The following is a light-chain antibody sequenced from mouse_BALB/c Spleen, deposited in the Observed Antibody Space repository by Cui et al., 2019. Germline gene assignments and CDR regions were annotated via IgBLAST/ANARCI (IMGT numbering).Light chain of an antibody. J-gene: IGKJ5*01. Sequence: DIVMTQSHQFMSTSVGDRVSNACKASQDVGTTVDWYQQKPRQAPNLLIYWESTRHLGAPVRFTGSGTGSEFTLTISNGKSEAVADDFCQQYSSYSTSLTFGAGTKLELK. CDR2: WES. CDR1: QDVGTT. CDR3: QQYSSYSTSLT. V-gene: IGKV6-23*01.